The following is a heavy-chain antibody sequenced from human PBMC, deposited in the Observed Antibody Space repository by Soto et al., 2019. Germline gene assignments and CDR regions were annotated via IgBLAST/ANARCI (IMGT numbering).Heavy chain of an antibody. D-gene: IGHD3-10*01. CDR2: MYYSGST. CDR1: GGSISSSSYY. CDR3: ARQGVRGVIIDY. Sequence: QLQLQESGPGLVKPSETLSLTCTVSGGSISSSSYYWGWIRQPPGKGLEWIGTMYYSGSTYYNPFLQSRVAISVDTSQNQFSLRLSSVTAADTALYYCARQGVRGVIIDYWGQGTLVTVSS. J-gene: IGHJ4*02. V-gene: IGHV4-39*01.